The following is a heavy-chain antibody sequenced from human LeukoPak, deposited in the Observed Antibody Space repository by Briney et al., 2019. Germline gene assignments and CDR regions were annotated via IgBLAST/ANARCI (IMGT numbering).Heavy chain of an antibody. J-gene: IGHJ5*02. D-gene: IGHD2-15*01. V-gene: IGHV1-18*01. Sequence: RLQDRVTMTTDTSTSTAYMELRSLRSDDTAVYYCARDPNVVAATPWFDPWGQGTLVTVSS. CDR3: ARDPNVVAATPWFDP.